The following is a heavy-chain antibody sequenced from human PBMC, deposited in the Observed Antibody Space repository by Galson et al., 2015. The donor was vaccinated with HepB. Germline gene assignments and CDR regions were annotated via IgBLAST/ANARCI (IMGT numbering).Heavy chain of an antibody. CDR1: GFTFSNYA. CDR2: TSGSGVNT. V-gene: IGHV3-23*01. CDR3: AATVTTGRGYYGMDV. Sequence: SLRLSCAASGFTFSNYAMTWVRQAPGKGLEWVSGTSGSGVNTYYADSVKGRFTISRDNSKNTLYLQMNSLRAEDTAVYYCAATVTTGRGYYGMDVWGKGTTVTVSS. D-gene: IGHD4-17*01. J-gene: IGHJ6*04.